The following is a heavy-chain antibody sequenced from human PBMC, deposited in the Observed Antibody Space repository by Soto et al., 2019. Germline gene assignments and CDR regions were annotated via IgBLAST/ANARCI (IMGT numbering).Heavy chain of an antibody. CDR3: TTGWDFDY. Sequence: RLSFAGSGFTFSNAWMNWFRQAPGKGLEWVGRIKSKTDGGTTDYVTPVKDRFTISRDDSKSTVYLQMNSLQTEDTAVYYCTTGWDFDYWGQGTLVTVSS. CDR1: GFTFSNAW. CDR2: IKSKTDGGTT. D-gene: IGHD6-13*01. V-gene: IGHV3-15*01. J-gene: IGHJ4*02.